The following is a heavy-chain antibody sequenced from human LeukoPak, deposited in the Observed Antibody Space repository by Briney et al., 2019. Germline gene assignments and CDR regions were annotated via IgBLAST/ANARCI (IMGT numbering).Heavy chain of an antibody. Sequence: GGSLRLPCAASGFTFSSYAMHWVRQAPGKGLEWVAVISYDGSNKYYADSVKGRFTISRDNSKNTLYLQMNSLRAEDTAVYYCARGPRQWLVPRGAFDIWGQGTMVTVSS. CDR3: ARGPRQWLVPRGAFDI. J-gene: IGHJ3*02. V-gene: IGHV3-30-3*01. D-gene: IGHD6-19*01. CDR1: GFTFSSYA. CDR2: ISYDGSNK.